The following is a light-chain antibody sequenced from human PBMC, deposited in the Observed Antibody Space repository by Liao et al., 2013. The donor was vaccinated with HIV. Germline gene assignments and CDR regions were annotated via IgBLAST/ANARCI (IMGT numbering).Light chain of an antibody. V-gene: IGLV3-1*01. J-gene: IGLJ1*01. CDR1: KVGDKY. CDR2: QDS. CDR3: QVWDRSTSFV. Sequence: SYDLTQPPSVSVSPGQTATITCSGDKVGDKYVSWYQRKTGQSPEVVIYQDSRRPSGIPKRFSGSNSGNTATLTISGTQAMDEADYFCQVWDRSTSFVFGTGTMVTRP.